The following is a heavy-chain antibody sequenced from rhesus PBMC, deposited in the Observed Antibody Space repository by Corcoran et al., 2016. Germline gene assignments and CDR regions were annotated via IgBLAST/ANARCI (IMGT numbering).Heavy chain of an antibody. J-gene: IGHJ4*01. Sequence: QVQLQESGPGLVKPSETLSLTCAVSGGSININYWSWLRQSPGKGLEWIAHILGGSGSTSHNPSLKSRVTISTGTSKNQFSLKLTSVTAADTALYYCARYTMTAMDYWGQGVLVIVSS. CDR3: ARYTMTAMDY. V-gene: IGHV4-147*01. D-gene: IGHD2-27*01. CDR1: GGSININY. CDR2: ILGGSGST.